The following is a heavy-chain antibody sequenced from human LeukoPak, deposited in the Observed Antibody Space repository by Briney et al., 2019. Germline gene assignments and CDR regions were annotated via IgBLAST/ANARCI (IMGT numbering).Heavy chain of an antibody. J-gene: IGHJ4*02. D-gene: IGHD3-3*02. CDR1: GFTLSTYG. Sequence: PGGSLRLSCEVSGFTLSTYGMHWVRQAPGKGLEWVAFIRFDGGNTYYADSVKGRFTISRDNSKKTVSLQMNGLRPEDTAVYFCAKDVSVKIASTPDYYFDCWGQGTLVTVSS. V-gene: IGHV3-30*02. CDR2: IRFDGGNT. CDR3: AKDVSVKIASTPDYYFDC.